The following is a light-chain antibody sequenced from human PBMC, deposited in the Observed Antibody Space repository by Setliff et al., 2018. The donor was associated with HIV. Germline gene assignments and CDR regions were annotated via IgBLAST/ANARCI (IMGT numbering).Light chain of an antibody. J-gene: IGLJ1*01. CDR1: SSDVGGYNY. Sequence: QSALTQPASVSGSPGQSITISCTGTSSDVGGYNYVSWYQQHPGKAPKLMISDVSKRPSGVSSRFSGSKSGNTASLTISGLQTEDEADYYCSSYTSSSTYVFGTGTNVTVL. CDR2: DVS. CDR3: SSYTSSSTYV. V-gene: IGLV2-14*01.